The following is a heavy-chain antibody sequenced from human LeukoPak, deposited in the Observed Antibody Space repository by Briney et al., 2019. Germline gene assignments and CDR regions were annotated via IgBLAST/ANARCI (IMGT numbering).Heavy chain of an antibody. CDR2: IYNGGNT. D-gene: IGHD3-10*01. V-gene: IGHV4-61*10. CDR1: GGSVSSGSYY. CDR3: ARRLGRKFGERFYYYHYMDV. J-gene: IGHJ6*03. Sequence: SETLSLTCTVSGGSVSSGSYYWSWVRQSAGKGLEWIGRIYIYNGGNTAYNPSLKSRVTISVDTSKNQFSLKLSSVTAADTAVYYCARRLGRKFGERFYYYHYMDVWGKGTTVTISS.